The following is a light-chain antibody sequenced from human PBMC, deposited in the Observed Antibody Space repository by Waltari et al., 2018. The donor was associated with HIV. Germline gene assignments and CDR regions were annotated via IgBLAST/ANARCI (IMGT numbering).Light chain of an antibody. V-gene: IGLV2-14*01. CDR1: SSDVGGYNY. CDR3: SSYTSSSTQ. J-gene: IGLJ2*01. CDR2: EVS. Sequence: QSALTQPASVSGSPGQSITTSCTGTSSDVGGYNYVSWYQQHPGKAPKLMIYEVSNRPSGVSNRFSGSKSGNTASLTISGLQAEDEADYYCSSYTSSSTQFGGGTKLTVL.